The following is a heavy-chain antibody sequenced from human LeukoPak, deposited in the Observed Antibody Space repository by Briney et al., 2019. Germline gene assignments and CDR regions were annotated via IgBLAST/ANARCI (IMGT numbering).Heavy chain of an antibody. CDR2: ISPDGSAT. J-gene: IGHJ4*02. Sequence: GGSLRLSCAASGFTLSSHWMYWVRQAPGEGLEWVANISPDGSATYYVDSVKGRFTISRDNAKNSLYLQMNSLRAEDTAVYYCTRIIVEVPGVSDYCDYWGQGTLVTVSS. CDR1: GFTLSSHW. D-gene: IGHD2-2*01. V-gene: IGHV3-7*05. CDR3: TRIIVEVPGVSDYCDY.